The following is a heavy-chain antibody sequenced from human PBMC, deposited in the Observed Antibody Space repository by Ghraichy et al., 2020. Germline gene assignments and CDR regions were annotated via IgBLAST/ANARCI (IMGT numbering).Heavy chain of an antibody. D-gene: IGHD5-12*01. CDR3: ARDLPGDIVATIGYYYYGMDV. CDR1: GFTFSSYS. J-gene: IGHJ6*02. Sequence: GGSLRLSCAASGFTFSSYSMNWVRQAPGKGLEWVSYISSSSSTIYYADSVKGRFTISRDNAKNSLYLQMNSLRDEDTAGYYCARDLPGDIVATIGYYYYGMDVWGQGTTVTVSS. V-gene: IGHV3-48*02. CDR2: ISSSSSTI.